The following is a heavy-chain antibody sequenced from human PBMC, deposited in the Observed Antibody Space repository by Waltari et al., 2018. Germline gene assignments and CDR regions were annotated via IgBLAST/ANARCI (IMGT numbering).Heavy chain of an antibody. J-gene: IGHJ5*02. Sequence: EVQLVQSGAEVKKPGESLKISCKGSGYSFTSYWIGWVRQMPGKGLAWMRIIYPGHPDTRYSPSFQGQVTISADKSISTAYLQWSSLKASDTAMYYCARQYNSDNWNFGVRGQFDPWGQGTLVTVSS. D-gene: IGHD1-7*01. CDR3: ARQYNSDNWNFGVRGQFDP. CDR1: GYSFTSYW. V-gene: IGHV5-51*01. CDR2: IYPGHPDT.